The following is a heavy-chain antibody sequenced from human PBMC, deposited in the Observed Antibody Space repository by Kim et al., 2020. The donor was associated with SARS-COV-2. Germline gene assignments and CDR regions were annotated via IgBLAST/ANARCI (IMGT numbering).Heavy chain of an antibody. CDR3: AKATSGSYFPFDY. CDR1: GFTFSSYA. J-gene: IGHJ4*02. Sequence: GGSLRLSCAASGFTFSSYAMNWVRQPPGKGLEWVSLISGSGGSTFYADSVKGRFTISRDNSKNTLYLQMNSLRAEDTAVYYCAKATSGSYFPFDYWGQGTLVTVSS. CDR2: ISGSGGST. V-gene: IGHV3-23*01. D-gene: IGHD1-26*01.